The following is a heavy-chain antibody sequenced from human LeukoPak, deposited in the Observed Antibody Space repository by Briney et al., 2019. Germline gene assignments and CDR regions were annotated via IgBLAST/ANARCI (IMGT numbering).Heavy chain of an antibody. CDR3: ARDRARYYGMDV. J-gene: IGHJ6*02. V-gene: IGHV3-21*01. CDR1: GFTFSSYS. Sequence: PGGSLRLSCAASGFTFSSYSMNWVRQAPGKGLEWVSSISRSSSYIYYADSVKGRFTISRVNAKKSLYLQMNSLRAEDTAVYYCARDRARYYGMDVWGQGTTVTVSS. CDR2: ISRSSSYI.